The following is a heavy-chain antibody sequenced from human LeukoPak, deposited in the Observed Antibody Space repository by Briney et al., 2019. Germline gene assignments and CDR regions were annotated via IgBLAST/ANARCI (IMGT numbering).Heavy chain of an antibody. CDR1: GFTFDDYA. Sequence: SLRLSCAASGFTFDDYAMHWVRQAPGKGLEWVSGISWNSGSIGYADSVKGRFTISRDNAKNSLYLQMNSLRAEDTAVYYCASSVIVVVPDYWGQGTLVTVSS. V-gene: IGHV3-9*01. CDR3: ASSVIVVVPDY. CDR2: ISWNSGSI. J-gene: IGHJ4*02. D-gene: IGHD2-15*01.